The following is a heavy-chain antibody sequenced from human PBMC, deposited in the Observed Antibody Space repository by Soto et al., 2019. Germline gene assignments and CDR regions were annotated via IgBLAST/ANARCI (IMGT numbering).Heavy chain of an antibody. CDR1: GFNFTYNA. Sequence: GGSLRLSCTASGFNFTYNAMSWVRQAPGKGLQWVSTVSGNGENTYYAESVRGRFTISRDTSKNTLYLQMNSLRVEDTAVYYCASAPTSAAAGQLDHWGQGTLVTVSS. D-gene: IGHD6-13*01. V-gene: IGHV3-23*01. CDR3: ASAPTSAAAGQLDH. CDR2: VSGNGENT. J-gene: IGHJ4*02.